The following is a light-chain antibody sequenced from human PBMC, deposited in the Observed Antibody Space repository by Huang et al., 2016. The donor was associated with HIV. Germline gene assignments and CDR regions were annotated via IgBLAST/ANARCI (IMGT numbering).Light chain of an antibody. CDR3: QQFDDIPYT. Sequence: DIQMTQSPPSLSASVGDTITITCQASQDINNYLNWYQQKPGKAPKLLIYDASNLETGVPSRFSGSGSGTDFSFTISSLQPDDIASYYCQQFDDIPYTFGQGTKLEIK. V-gene: IGKV1-33*01. CDR1: QDINNY. J-gene: IGKJ2*01. CDR2: DAS.